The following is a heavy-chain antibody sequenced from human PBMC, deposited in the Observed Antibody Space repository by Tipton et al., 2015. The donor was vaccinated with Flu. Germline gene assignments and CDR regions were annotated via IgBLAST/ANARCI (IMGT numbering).Heavy chain of an antibody. J-gene: IGHJ5*02. V-gene: IGHV4-59*12. Sequence: GLVKPSETLSLTCTVSGSMSGYYWSWVRQPPGKGLEWIAYVYYTGNTNYNPSLKSRVTMSLDTSKNQFSLKMSSVTAADTAMYYCARDYGDLNWFDPWGQGTLVTVSS. CDR1: GSMSGYY. CDR2: VYYTGNT. CDR3: ARDYGDLNWFDP. D-gene: IGHD4-17*01.